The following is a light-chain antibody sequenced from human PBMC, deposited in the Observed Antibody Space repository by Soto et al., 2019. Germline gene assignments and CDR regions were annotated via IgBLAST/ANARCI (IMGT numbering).Light chain of an antibody. CDR2: GAS. V-gene: IGKV3-20*01. CDR1: QRISSKY. CDR3: QQYDTSPRT. J-gene: IGKJ1*01. Sequence: EIVLTQSPGTLSLSPGERATLSCRASQRISSKYLAWYQQKPGQAPRLLIDGASSRATGIPDRFSGSESATDFTLTISRLDSEDFAVYYCQQYDTSPRTFGQGTTVEIQ.